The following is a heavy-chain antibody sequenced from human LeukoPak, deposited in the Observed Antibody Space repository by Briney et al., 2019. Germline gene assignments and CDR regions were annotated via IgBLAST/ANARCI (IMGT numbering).Heavy chain of an antibody. CDR1: GGSISSGGYY. CDR3: ARSGSFRLNYFDY. CDR2: IYYSGST. V-gene: IGHV4-31*03. J-gene: IGHJ4*02. Sequence: SQTLSLTCTVSGGSISSGGYYWSWIRQHPRKGLEWIGYIYYSGSTYYNPSLKSRVTISVDTSKNQFSLKLSSVTAADTAVYYCARSGSFRLNYFDYWGQGTLVTVSS. D-gene: IGHD1-26*01.